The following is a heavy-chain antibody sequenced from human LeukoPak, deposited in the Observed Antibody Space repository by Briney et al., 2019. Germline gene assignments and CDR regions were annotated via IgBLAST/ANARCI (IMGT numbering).Heavy chain of an antibody. Sequence: ASVKVSCKASVYTFTSYDINWVRQATGQGLEWMGWMNPNSGNTGYAQKFQGRVTMTRNTSISTAYMELSSLRSEDTAVYYCARGVTIFGVVRRFRYYHMDVWGKGTTVTVSS. CDR1: VYTFTSYD. CDR3: ARGVTIFGVVRRFRYYHMDV. D-gene: IGHD3-3*01. J-gene: IGHJ6*03. CDR2: MNPNSGNT. V-gene: IGHV1-8*01.